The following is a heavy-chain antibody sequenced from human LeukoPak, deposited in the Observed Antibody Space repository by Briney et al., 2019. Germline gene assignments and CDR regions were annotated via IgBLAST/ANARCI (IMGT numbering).Heavy chain of an antibody. CDR1: GGSIGSYY. J-gene: IGHJ5*02. CDR3: ARGGNYWPQWWFDP. Sequence: SETLSLTCTVSGGSIGSYYWSWIRQPPGKGLEWIGYIYYIGIPNYNPSLKSRVTMSLDASKNQFSLELNSVTPADTAVYYCARGGNYWPQWWFDPWGRGTLVSVSS. D-gene: IGHD1-26*01. V-gene: IGHV4-59*01. CDR2: IYYIGIP.